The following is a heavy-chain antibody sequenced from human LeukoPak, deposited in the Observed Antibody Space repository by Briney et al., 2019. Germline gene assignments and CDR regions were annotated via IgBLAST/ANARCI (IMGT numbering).Heavy chain of an antibody. J-gene: IGHJ4*02. D-gene: IGHD2-2*01. CDR3: ARGLRVVVPAATLLHAPDKSSYFDY. V-gene: IGHV4-39*07. CDR2: INHSGST. CDR1: GDSITSTTYY. Sequence: PSETLSLTCTVSGDSITSTTYYWGWIRQPPGKGLEWIGEINHSGSTNYNPSLKSRVTISVDTSKNQFSLKLSSVTAADTAVYYCARGLRVVVPAATLLHAPDKSSYFDYWGQGTLVTVSS.